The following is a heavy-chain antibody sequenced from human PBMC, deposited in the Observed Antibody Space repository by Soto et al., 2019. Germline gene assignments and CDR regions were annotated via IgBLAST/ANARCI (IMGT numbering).Heavy chain of an antibody. D-gene: IGHD2-8*01. CDR1: GFTFSGYS. V-gene: IGHV3-21*01. CDR2: ISGPSIYI. Sequence: EVQLVESGGGLVKPGGSLRLSCVASGFTFSGYSINWVRQPPGKGLGWVSYISGPSIYIYYADSVKGRFTISRDNAKSAVYLQMNSLRAEDTAVYYCARGFRNGFNVWGQGTTVSVSS. J-gene: IGHJ6*02. CDR3: ARGFRNGFNV.